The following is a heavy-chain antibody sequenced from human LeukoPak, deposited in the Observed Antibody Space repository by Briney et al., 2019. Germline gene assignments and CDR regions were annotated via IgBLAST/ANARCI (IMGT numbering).Heavy chain of an antibody. J-gene: IGHJ5*02. CDR2: IYYSGST. CDR1: DDSISSYY. CDR3: ARQYYDSSGYYRRKLTNWFDP. D-gene: IGHD3-22*01. Sequence: SETLSLTCTVSDDSISSYYWSWIRQPPGKGLEWIGYIYYSGSTNYNPSLKSRVTISVDTSKNQFSLKLSSAAAADTAVYYCARQYYDSSGYYRRKLTNWFDPWGQGTLVTVSS. V-gene: IGHV4-59*01.